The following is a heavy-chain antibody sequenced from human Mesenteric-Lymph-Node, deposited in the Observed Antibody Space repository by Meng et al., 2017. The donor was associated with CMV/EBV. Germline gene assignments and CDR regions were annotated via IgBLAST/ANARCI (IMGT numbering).Heavy chain of an antibody. J-gene: IGHJ4*02. CDR3: ARARGYCSSTSCYRCDY. CDR2: MNPNSGNT. V-gene: IGHV1-8*01. D-gene: IGHD2-2*02. CDR1: YTFTSYD. Sequence: YTFTSYDINWVRQATGQGLEWMGWMNPNSGNTGYAQKFQGRVTMTRNTSISTAYMELSSLRSEDTAVYYCARARGYCSSTSCYRCDYWGQGTLVTVSS.